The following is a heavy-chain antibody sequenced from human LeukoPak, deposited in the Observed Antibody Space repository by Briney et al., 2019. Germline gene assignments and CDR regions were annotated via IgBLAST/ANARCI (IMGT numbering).Heavy chain of an antibody. J-gene: IGHJ4*02. CDR3: ANSYSSGWYYFDY. V-gene: IGHV4-59*01. CDR1: GGSISSYY. CDR2: IYYSGST. Sequence: PSETLSLTCTVSGGSISSYYWSWIRQPPGKGLEWIGYIYYSGSTNYNPSLKRRVTISVDTSKNQFSLKLSSVTAADTAVYYCANSYSSGWYYFDYWGQGTLVTVSS. D-gene: IGHD6-19*01.